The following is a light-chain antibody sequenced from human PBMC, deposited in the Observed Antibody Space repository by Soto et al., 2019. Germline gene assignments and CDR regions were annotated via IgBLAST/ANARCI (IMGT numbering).Light chain of an antibody. CDR3: QQYNSYPWT. V-gene: IGKV1-5*03. CDR1: HSISSW. Sequence: DIQMTQSPSTLSASVGDRVTITCRASHSISSWLAWYQQKPGKAPKLLIYKASSLESGVPSKFSGSGSGTEFTLTISSLQPDDFETYYCQQYNSYPWTFGQGNKVEIK. CDR2: KAS. J-gene: IGKJ1*01.